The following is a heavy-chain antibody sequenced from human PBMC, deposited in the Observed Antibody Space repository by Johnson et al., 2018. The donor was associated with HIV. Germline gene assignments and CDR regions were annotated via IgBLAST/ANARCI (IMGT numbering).Heavy chain of an antibody. V-gene: IGHV3-20*04. J-gene: IGHJ3*01. CDR2: INWNGGST. Sequence: MLLVESGGGVVRPGGSLRLSCAASGFTFDDYGMSWVRQAPGKGLEWVSGINWNGGSTGYADSVKGRFTISRDNAKNSLYMQMNSLRDEDTALYYCARLTTASRQGSTMTVVGVAAFDLWGQGTMVTVSS. D-gene: IGHD1-1*01. CDR1: GFTFDDYG. CDR3: ARLTTASRQGSTMTVVGVAAFDL.